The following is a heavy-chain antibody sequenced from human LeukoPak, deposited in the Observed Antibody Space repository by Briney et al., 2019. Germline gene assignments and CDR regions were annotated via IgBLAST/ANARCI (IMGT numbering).Heavy chain of an antibody. V-gene: IGHV4-4*07. CDR3: ALWLGESHFDY. Sequence: SETLSLTCTVSNDYISDYYWSWIRQPAGQGLEWIGRVSKFGNTNYNPSLKSRVTISVDTSKNQFSLKLSSVTAADTALYYCALWLGESHFDYWGQGTLVTVSS. J-gene: IGHJ4*02. D-gene: IGHD3-10*01. CDR2: VSKFGNT. CDR1: NDYISDYY.